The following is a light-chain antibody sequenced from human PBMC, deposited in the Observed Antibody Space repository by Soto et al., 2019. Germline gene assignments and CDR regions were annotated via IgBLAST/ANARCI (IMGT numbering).Light chain of an antibody. Sequence: QSVLTQPPSASGTPGQRVTISCSGSSSNIGSNTVNWYQQLPGMAPKLLIYSNNQRPSGVSDRFSGSKSDTSASLAISGLQSEDEADYYCTGWDDRLNGPVFGGGTKLTVL. CDR3: TGWDDRLNGPV. CDR1: SSNIGSNT. J-gene: IGLJ2*01. CDR2: SNN. V-gene: IGLV1-44*01.